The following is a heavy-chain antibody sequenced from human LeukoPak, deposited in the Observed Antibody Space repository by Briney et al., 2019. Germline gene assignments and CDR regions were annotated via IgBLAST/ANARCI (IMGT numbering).Heavy chain of an antibody. D-gene: IGHD6-19*01. CDR1: GFTFSSYA. J-gene: IGHJ6*02. V-gene: IGHV3-23*01. CDR2: ISGSGGST. Sequence: QAGGSLRLSCAASGFTFSSYAMSWVRQAPGKGLEWVSAISGSGGSTYYADSVKGRFTISRDNSKNTLYLQMNSLRAEDTAVYYCAKYIAVAGPAYYYYYYGMDVWGQGTTVTVSS. CDR3: AKYIAVAGPAYYYYYYGMDV.